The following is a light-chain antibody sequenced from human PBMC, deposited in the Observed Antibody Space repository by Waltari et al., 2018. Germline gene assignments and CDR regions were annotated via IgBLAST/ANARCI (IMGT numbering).Light chain of an antibody. CDR3: QQYNDWPPTWT. CDR1: QSLGSN. CDR2: AAS. Sequence: EIAMTQSPATLSVSPGERATLSCRANQSLGSNLAWYQQKPGQAPRLLIYAASTRATGIPARFSGSGSGTEFTLTISSLQSEDFAIYYCQQYNDWPPTWTFGQGTKVEIK. V-gene: IGKV3-15*01. J-gene: IGKJ1*01.